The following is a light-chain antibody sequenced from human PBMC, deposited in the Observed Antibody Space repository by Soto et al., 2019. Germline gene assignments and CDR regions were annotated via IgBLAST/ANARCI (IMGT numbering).Light chain of an antibody. CDR3: QQYKTYSRT. CDR1: QSISPW. CDR2: KAS. Sequence: DIQMTQSPSTLSASVGDRVTITCRASQSISPWLAWYQQKPGKAPKILIYKASSLESGVPSRLSGSDSGTEFTLTISSLQPDDFATYYCQQYKTYSRTFGQGTKLEIK. J-gene: IGKJ2*01. V-gene: IGKV1-5*03.